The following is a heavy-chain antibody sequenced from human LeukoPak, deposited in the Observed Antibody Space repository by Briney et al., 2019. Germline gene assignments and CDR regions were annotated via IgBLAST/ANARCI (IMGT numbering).Heavy chain of an antibody. J-gene: IGHJ4*02. CDR1: GDSISSRSYY. V-gene: IGHV4-39*02. CDR2: IYVSGSA. D-gene: IGHD3-9*01. CDR3: ARLGDLLTVYYFES. Sequence: IPSETLSLTCTVSGDSISSRSYYWGWIRQPRGKGREWIGSIYVSGSAHYNPCRKSRVTIFVARSKIHFSLEVMSATAADTAVYFCARLGDLLTVYYFESWGQGTLVTVSS.